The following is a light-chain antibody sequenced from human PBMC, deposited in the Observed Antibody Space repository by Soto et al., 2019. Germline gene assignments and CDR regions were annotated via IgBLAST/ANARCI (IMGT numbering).Light chain of an antibody. V-gene: IGKV1-12*01. CDR1: QNIDKW. CDR3: QQRSNWGT. Sequence: DIQMTLSPSAVSAFVGDRVTITCRASQNIDKWIAWYQQKPGKAPKLLIYAASSLRGGVPSRFSGSGSGTDFTLIISSLEPEDFAVYYCQQRSNWGTFGQGTRLEI. CDR2: AAS. J-gene: IGKJ5*01.